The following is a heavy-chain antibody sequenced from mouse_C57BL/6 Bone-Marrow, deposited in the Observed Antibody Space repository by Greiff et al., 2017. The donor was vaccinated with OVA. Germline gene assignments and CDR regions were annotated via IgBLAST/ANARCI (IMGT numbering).Heavy chain of an antibody. CDR2: IDPSDSGT. Sequence: QVQLQQPGAELVRPGSSVKLSCKASGYTFTSYWMHWVKQRPIQGLEWIGNIDPSDSGTHYNQKFKDKATLTVDKSSSTAYMQLSSLTSEDSAVYYCARSYDASWFAYWGQGTLVTVSA. D-gene: IGHD2-3*01. CDR3: ARSYDASWFAY. V-gene: IGHV1-52*01. J-gene: IGHJ3*01. CDR1: GYTFTSYW.